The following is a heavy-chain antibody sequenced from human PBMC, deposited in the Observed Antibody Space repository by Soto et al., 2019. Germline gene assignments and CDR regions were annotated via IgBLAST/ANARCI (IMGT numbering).Heavy chain of an antibody. CDR2: IYPGDSDT. Sequence: GESLKISCKGSGYSFTSYWIGWVRQMPGKGLEWMGIIYPGDSDTRYSPSFQGQVTISADKSISTAYLQWSSLKASDTAMYYCARPVTSGGSYSSRMDVWGQGTRVTVSS. D-gene: IGHD1-26*01. V-gene: IGHV5-51*01. J-gene: IGHJ6*02. CDR1: GYSFTSYW. CDR3: ARPVTSGGSYSSRMDV.